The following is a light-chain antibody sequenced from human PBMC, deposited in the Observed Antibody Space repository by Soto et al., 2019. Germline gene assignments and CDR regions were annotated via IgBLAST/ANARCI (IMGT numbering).Light chain of an antibody. V-gene: IGKV3-15*01. Sequence: EIVMTQYPATLSVSPGERATLSCRASQSIRTHLAWYQQKVGQAPRLLIYESSTRATGIPARFSGSGSGTEFTLTISSLQSEDFSVYYCQHYYHWPPGYSFGPGTKLDIK. CDR2: ESS. CDR1: QSIRTH. J-gene: IGKJ2*01. CDR3: QHYYHWPPGYS.